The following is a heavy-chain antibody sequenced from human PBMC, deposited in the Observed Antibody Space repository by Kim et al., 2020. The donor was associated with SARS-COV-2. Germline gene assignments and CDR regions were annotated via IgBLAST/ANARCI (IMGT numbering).Heavy chain of an antibody. CDR2: ISSSSSYI. CDR1: GFTFSSYS. D-gene: IGHD3-10*01. Sequence: GGSLRLSCAASGFTFSSYSMNWVRQAPGKGLEWVSSISSSSSYIYYADSVKGRFTISRDNAKNSLYLQMNSLRAEDTAVYYCARDPVTWFGESNLYWGQGTLVTVSS. CDR3: ARDPVTWFGESNLY. V-gene: IGHV3-21*01. J-gene: IGHJ4*02.